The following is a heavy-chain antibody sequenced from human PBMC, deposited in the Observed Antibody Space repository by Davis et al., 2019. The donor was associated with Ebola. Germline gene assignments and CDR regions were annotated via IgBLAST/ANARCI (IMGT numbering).Heavy chain of an antibody. Sequence: GGSLRLSCAASGFTFSTYSMSWVRQAPGKGLEWVSSISSDSDYIYYADSAKGRFTISRDNSKKTLYLQMNSLRAEDTAVYYCAKGGSLAYWGQGTLVTVSS. CDR3: AKGGSLAY. CDR1: GFTFSTYS. J-gene: IGHJ4*02. CDR2: ISSDSDYI. V-gene: IGHV3-21*04. D-gene: IGHD6-13*01.